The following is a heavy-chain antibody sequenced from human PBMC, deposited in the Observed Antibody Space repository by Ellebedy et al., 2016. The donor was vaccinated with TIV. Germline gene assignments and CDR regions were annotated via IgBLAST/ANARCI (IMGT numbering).Heavy chain of an antibody. V-gene: IGHV3-30*18. CDR3: AKERDPLASTSFDS. D-gene: IGHD1-1*01. Sequence: GESLKISCATSGFTFSHYGMQWVRQAPGEGLEWVAVIAHDGGVIHYADSVKGRFTISRDNSKKTLSLPMYSLRTEDTAVYYCAKERDPLASTSFDSWGQGNLVTVSS. J-gene: IGHJ4*02. CDR1: GFTFSHYG. CDR2: IAHDGGVI.